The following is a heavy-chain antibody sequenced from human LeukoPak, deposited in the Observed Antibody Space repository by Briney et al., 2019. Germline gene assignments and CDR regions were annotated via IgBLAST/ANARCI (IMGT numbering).Heavy chain of an antibody. CDR3: ARWHIVVVTAIPLGYFDL. CDR2: IHYSGST. D-gene: IGHD2-21*02. Sequence: SETLSLTCTVSGGSISSYYWSWIRQPPGKGLEWIGYIHYSGSTNYNPSLKSRVTISVDTSKNQFSLKLSSVTAADTAVYYCARWHIVVVTAIPLGYFDLWGRGTLVTVSS. J-gene: IGHJ2*01. CDR1: GGSISSYY. V-gene: IGHV4-59*01.